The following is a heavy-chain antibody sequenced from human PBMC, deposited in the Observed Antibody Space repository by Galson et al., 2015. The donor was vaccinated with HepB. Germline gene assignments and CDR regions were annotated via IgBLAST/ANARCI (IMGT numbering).Heavy chain of an antibody. J-gene: IGHJ4*02. CDR3: ARGGPAIVVVPAVMGGYVDY. Sequence: SVKVSCKASGYTFTSYYMHWVRQAPGQGLEWMGIINPSGGSTSYAQKFQGRVTMTRDTSTSTVYMELSSLRSEDTAVYYCARGGPAIVVVPAVMGGYVDYWGQGTLVTVSS. D-gene: IGHD2-2*01. CDR1: GYTFTSYY. V-gene: IGHV1-46*01. CDR2: INPSGGST.